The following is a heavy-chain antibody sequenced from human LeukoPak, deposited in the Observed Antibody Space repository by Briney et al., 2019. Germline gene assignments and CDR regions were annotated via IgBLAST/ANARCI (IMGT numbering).Heavy chain of an antibody. Sequence: KSSETLSLTCTVSGGSISSGSYYWSWIRQPAGKGLEWIGRIYTSGSTNYNPSLKSRVTISVDTSKNQFSLKLSSVTAADTAVYYCARADDSSGLWYFQHWGQGTLVTVSS. D-gene: IGHD3-22*01. J-gene: IGHJ1*01. CDR1: GGSISSGSYY. CDR2: IYTSGST. CDR3: ARADDSSGLWYFQH. V-gene: IGHV4-61*02.